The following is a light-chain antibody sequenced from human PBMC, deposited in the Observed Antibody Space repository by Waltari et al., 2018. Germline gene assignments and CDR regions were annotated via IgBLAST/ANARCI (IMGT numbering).Light chain of an antibody. Sequence: QSVLTQPPPASGTPGQRVPIPCSGSSSNIGSNTVNWYQQLPGTAPKFLIYSNNQRPSGVPDRFSGSKSGTSASLAISGLQSEDEADYYCAAWDDSLNGRWVFGGGTKLTVL. CDR1: SSNIGSNT. J-gene: IGLJ3*02. CDR3: AAWDDSLNGRWV. CDR2: SNN. V-gene: IGLV1-44*01.